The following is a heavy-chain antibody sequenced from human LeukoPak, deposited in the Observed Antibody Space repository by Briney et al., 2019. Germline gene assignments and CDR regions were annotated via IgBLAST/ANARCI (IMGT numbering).Heavy chain of an antibody. J-gene: IGHJ4*02. CDR1: GFTFSTYN. CDR2: ISGSGGST. CDR3: AKDGYYYDSSGARNREDY. Sequence: GGSLRLSCAASGFTFSTYNMNWVRQAPGKGLEWVSAISGSGGSTYYADSVKGRFTISRDNSKNTLYLQMNSLRAEDTAVYYCAKDGYYYDSSGARNREDYWGQGTLVTVSS. D-gene: IGHD3-22*01. V-gene: IGHV3-23*01.